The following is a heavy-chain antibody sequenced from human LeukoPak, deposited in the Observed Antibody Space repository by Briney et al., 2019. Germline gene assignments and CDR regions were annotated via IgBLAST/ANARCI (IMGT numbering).Heavy chain of an antibody. CDR3: ARDQAPSIAAHPIGFDY. D-gene: IGHD6-6*01. Sequence: ASVKVSCKASGYTFTNYYMHWVRQAPGQGLEWMGIINPSAGSTSYAQKFQGRVTMTKDMSTSTVYMELGSLRSEDTAVYYCARDQAPSIAAHPIGFDYWGQGTLVTVSS. CDR1: GYTFTNYY. V-gene: IGHV1-46*01. J-gene: IGHJ4*02. CDR2: INPSAGST.